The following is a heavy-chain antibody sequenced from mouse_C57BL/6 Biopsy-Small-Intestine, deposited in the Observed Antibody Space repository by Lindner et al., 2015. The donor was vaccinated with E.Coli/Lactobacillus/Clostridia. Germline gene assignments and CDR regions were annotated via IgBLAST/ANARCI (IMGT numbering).Heavy chain of an antibody. Sequence: VQLQESGPELVKPGASVKISCKASGYSFTGYYMNWVKQSPEKSLEWIGEINPSTGGTTYNQKFKAKATLTVDKSSSTAYMQLKSLTSEDSAVYYCARRGSKDAMDYWGQGTSVTVSS. CDR3: ARRGSKDAMDY. J-gene: IGHJ4*01. CDR2: INPSTGGT. CDR1: GYSFTGYY. V-gene: IGHV1-42*01. D-gene: IGHD2-5*01.